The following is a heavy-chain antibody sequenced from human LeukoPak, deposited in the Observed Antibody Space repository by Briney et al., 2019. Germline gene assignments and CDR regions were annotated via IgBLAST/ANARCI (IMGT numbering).Heavy chain of an antibody. CDR2: IYYSGST. CDR1: GGSISSGSYY. V-gene: IGHV4-61*10. J-gene: IGHJ6*03. CDR3: ANIVVVPAAIEGGQYYYYYMDV. Sequence: KPSETLSLTCTVSGGSISSGSYYWSWIRQPAGKGLEWIGYIYYSGSTNYNPSLKSRVTISVDTSKNQFSLKLSSVTAADTAVYYCANIVVVPAAIEGGQYYYYYMDVWGKGTTVTVSS. D-gene: IGHD2-2*01.